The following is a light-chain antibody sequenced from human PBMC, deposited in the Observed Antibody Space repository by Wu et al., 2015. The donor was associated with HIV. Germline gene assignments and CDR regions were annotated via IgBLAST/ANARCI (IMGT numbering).Light chain of an antibody. CDR2: GVS. V-gene: IGKV3-20*01. J-gene: IGKJ4*01. CDR3: QQYASSPLT. Sequence: EIVLTQSPGTLSLSPGERATLSCRASHSVNTNYLAWYQQRPGQTPRLLIYGVSSRAAGIPDRFSGSGSGTDFTLTISRLEPEDFAVYYCQQYASSPLTFGGGTKVEIK. CDR1: HSVNTNY.